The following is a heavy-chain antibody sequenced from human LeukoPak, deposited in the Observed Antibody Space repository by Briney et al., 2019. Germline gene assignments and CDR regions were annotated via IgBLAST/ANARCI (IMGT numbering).Heavy chain of an antibody. Sequence: GGSLRLSCAASGNYWKHWVRQAPGKGLVWVSHINSDGSWTSYADSVKGRFTISKDNAKNTVYLQMNNLRAEDTAVYYCVSFYETYWGRGTLVTVSS. CDR2: INSDGSWT. V-gene: IGHV3-74*01. J-gene: IGHJ4*02. CDR1: GNYW. CDR3: VSFYETY. D-gene: IGHD2-2*01.